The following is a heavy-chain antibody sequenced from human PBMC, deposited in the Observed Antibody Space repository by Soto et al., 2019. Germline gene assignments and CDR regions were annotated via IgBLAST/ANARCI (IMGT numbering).Heavy chain of an antibody. CDR1: GASISSGGYY. CDR3: ARGPYYYGSGSYCYFDY. CDR2: IYYSGST. Sequence: SETLSLTCTVSGASISSGGYYWSWIRQHPGKGLEWIGYIYYSGSTYYNPSLKSRVTISVDTSKNQFSLKLSSVTAADTAVYYCARGPYYYGSGSYCYFDYWGQGTLVTVSS. V-gene: IGHV4-31*03. D-gene: IGHD3-10*01. J-gene: IGHJ4*02.